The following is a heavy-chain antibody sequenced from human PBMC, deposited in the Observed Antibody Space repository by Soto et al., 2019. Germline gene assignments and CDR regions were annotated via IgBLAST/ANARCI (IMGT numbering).Heavy chain of an antibody. CDR1: GYTLSDYY. D-gene: IGHD5-18*01. CDR2: INPNSGGT. Sequence: ASVKVSCKASGYTLSDYYIHWVRQAPGQGLEWMGWINPNSGGTNYAQKFQGWVSMTGDTSISTAYMELTRLRSDDTAVYYCARGGYNYGYGMDVWGQGTTVTVSS. V-gene: IGHV1-2*04. J-gene: IGHJ6*02. CDR3: ARGGYNYGYGMDV.